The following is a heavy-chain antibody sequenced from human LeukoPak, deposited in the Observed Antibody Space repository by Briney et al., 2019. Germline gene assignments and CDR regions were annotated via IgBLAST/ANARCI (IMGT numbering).Heavy chain of an antibody. CDR3: VKEVDGQFV. V-gene: IGHV3-21*01. CDR1: GFSFGNYT. J-gene: IGHJ4*02. D-gene: IGHD5-24*01. CDR2: ISTDSSYK. Sequence: PGGSLRLSCAASGFSFGNYTMSWVRQLPGRRLEWVSSISTDSSYKYFGVSVRGRLSISRDNAKKSLYLQLNSLRVDDTAVYYCVKEVDGQFVWGQGTQVTVSS.